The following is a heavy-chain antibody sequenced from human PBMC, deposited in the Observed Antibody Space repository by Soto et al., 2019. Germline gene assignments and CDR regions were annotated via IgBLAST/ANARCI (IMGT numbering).Heavy chain of an antibody. J-gene: IGHJ4*02. CDR2: INAGNGNT. CDR3: ARVSGIAVAEV. Sequence: QVQLVQPGAEVKKPGASVKVSCKASEYTFTSYAMHWVRQAPGQRLEWMGGINAGNGNTKYSQKFQGRVTITRDTSASTAYMELSSLRSEDTAVYYCARVSGIAVAEVWGQGTLVTVSS. D-gene: IGHD6-19*01. V-gene: IGHV1-3*01. CDR1: EYTFTSYA.